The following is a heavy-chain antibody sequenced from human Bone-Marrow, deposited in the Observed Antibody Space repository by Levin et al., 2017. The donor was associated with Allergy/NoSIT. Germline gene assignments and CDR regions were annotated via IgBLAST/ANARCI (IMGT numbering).Heavy chain of an antibody. Sequence: ASVKVSCKASGYTFTGYYMHWVRQAPGQGLEWMGWINPNSGGTNYAQKFQGWVTMTRDTSISTAYMELSRLRSDDTAVYYCARGVGVSSSWYWSELYGMDVWGQGTTVTVSS. V-gene: IGHV1-2*04. J-gene: IGHJ6*02. CDR2: INPNSGGT. CDR3: ARGVGVSSSWYWSELYGMDV. CDR1: GYTFTGYY. D-gene: IGHD6-13*01.